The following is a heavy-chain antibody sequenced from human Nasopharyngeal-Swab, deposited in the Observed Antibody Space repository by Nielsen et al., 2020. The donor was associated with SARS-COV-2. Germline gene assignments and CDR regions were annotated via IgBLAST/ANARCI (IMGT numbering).Heavy chain of an antibody. CDR3: TTGPVPSTADAFDI. Sequence: GESLKISCAASGFTFSNAWMSWVRQAPGKGLEWVGRIKSQTDGGTTDYAAPVKGRFTISRDDSKNTLYLQMNSLKTEDTAVYYCTTGPVPSTADAFDIWGQGTMVTVSS. D-gene: IGHD5-18*01. CDR1: GFTFSNAW. J-gene: IGHJ3*02. V-gene: IGHV3-15*01. CDR2: IKSQTDGGTT.